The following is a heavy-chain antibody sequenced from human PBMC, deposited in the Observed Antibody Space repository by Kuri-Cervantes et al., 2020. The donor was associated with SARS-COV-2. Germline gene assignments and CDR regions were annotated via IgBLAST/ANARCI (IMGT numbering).Heavy chain of an antibody. CDR2: ISGSGGST. V-gene: IGHV3-23*01. CDR3: AKDDTGDYGPTYFDY. D-gene: IGHD4-17*01. J-gene: IGHJ4*02. Sequence: PGGSLRLSCAASGFTFSSYAMSWVRQAPGKGLEWVSAISGSGGSTYYADSVKGRFTISRDNSKNTLYLQMNSLRAEDTAVYYCAKDDTGDYGPTYFDYWGQGTLVTVSS. CDR1: GFTFSSYA.